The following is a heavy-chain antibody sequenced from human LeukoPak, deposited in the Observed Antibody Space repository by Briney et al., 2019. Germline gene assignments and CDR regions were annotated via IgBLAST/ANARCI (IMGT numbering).Heavy chain of an antibody. D-gene: IGHD4-23*01. CDR1: GFTFSSYS. J-gene: IGHJ4*02. CDR2: ISSSSSYI. CDR3: ARDRYGGNTYDY. Sequence: GGSLRLSCAASGFTFSSYSMNWVRQAPGKGLEWVSSISSSSSYIYYADSVKGRFTISRDNAKNSLYLQMNSLRAEDTAVYYCARDRYGGNTYDYWGQGTLVTVSP. V-gene: IGHV3-21*01.